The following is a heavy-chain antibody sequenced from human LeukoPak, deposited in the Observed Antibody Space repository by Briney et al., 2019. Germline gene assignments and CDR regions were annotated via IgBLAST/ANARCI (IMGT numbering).Heavy chain of an antibody. D-gene: IGHD2-15*01. CDR2: MNPNSGNT. J-gene: IGHJ4*02. CDR3: ATATGSGRFDY. CDR1: GYTFTGYY. Sequence: ASVKVSCKASGYTFTGYYMHWVRQAPGQGLEWMGWMNPNSGNTGYAQKFQGRVTITRNTSISTAYMELSSLRSEDTAVYYCATATGSGRFDYWGQGTLVTVSS. V-gene: IGHV1-8*03.